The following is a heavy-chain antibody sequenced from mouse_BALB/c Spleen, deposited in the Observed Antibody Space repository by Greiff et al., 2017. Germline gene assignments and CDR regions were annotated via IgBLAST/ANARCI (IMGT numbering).Heavy chain of an antibody. D-gene: IGHD2-2*01. Sequence: DVQLVESGGGLVKPGGSLKLSCAASGFTFSSYAMSWVRQSPEKRLEWVAEISSGGSYTYYPDTVTGRFTISRDNAKNTLYLEMSSLRSEDTAMYYCARAGYAWFAYWGQGTLVTVSA. V-gene: IGHV5-9-4*01. J-gene: IGHJ3*01. CDR1: GFTFSSYA. CDR3: ARAGYAWFAY. CDR2: ISSGGSYT.